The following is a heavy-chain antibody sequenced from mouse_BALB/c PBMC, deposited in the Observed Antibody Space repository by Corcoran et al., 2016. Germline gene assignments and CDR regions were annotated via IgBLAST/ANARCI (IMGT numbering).Heavy chain of an antibody. CDR3: ANWDWYFDV. D-gene: IGHD4-1*01. Sequence: EVQLQQSGAALVKPGASVKLSCTASGFNITDTYMHWVKQRPEQGLEWIGRIDPANGNTKYDPKFQGKATITADTSSNTAYLQLSSLTSEDTAVYYCANWDWYFDVWGAGTTVTVSS. CDR2: IDPANGNT. CDR1: GFNITDTY. V-gene: IGHV14-3*02. J-gene: IGHJ1*01.